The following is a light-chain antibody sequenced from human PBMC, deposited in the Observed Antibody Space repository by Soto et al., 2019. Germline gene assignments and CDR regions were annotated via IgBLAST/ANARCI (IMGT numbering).Light chain of an antibody. CDR2: DAS. CDR1: QDISNY. Sequence: DIQMTQSPSSLSASVGDRVTITCQASQDISNYLNCYQHKPGKAPKILIYDASTLETAVPSRFSGSGSGTEFTLTISSLQPEDFATYYCQQTRSYPSTFGGGTKVDI. CDR3: QQTRSYPST. J-gene: IGKJ4*01. V-gene: IGKV1-33*01.